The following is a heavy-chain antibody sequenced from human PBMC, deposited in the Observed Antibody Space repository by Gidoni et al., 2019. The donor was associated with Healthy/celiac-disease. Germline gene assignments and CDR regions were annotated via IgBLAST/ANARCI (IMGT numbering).Heavy chain of an antibody. CDR3: AKDKAVAGGVY. V-gene: IGHV3-30*18. D-gene: IGHD6-19*01. CDR2: ISYDGSNK. J-gene: IGHJ4*02. Sequence: APGKGLEWVAVISYDGSNKYYADSVKGRFTISRDNSKNTLYLQMNSLRAEDTAVYYCAKDKAVAGGVYWGQGTLVTVSS.